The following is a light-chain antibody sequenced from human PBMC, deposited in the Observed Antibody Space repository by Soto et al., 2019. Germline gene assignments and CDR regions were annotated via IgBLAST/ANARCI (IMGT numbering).Light chain of an antibody. Sequence: EFVLPQSPGTLSLSPGERATLSCRASQTVRNNYLAWYQQKPGQAPRLLIYDASSRATGIPDRFSGRGSGTDFTLTISRLEPEDFAVYFCQQYGTSPRTFGQGTKVDIK. V-gene: IGKV3-20*01. CDR2: DAS. J-gene: IGKJ1*01. CDR1: QTVRNNY. CDR3: QQYGTSPRT.